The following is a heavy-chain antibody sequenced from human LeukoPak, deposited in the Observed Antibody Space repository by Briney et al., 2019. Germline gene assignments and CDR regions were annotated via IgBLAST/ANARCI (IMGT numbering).Heavy chain of an antibody. Sequence: GGSLRLSCAASGFTFTDYWMSWVRQAPGKGLEWVANIKRDGSEKYYVDSVKGRFTISGDNPKKSVYLQMNSLRAEDTAIYYCARDVSVSGMDVWGQGTTVTVSS. CDR1: GFTFTDYW. J-gene: IGHJ6*02. CDR3: ARDVSVSGMDV. V-gene: IGHV3-7*01. D-gene: IGHD5/OR15-5a*01. CDR2: IKRDGSEK.